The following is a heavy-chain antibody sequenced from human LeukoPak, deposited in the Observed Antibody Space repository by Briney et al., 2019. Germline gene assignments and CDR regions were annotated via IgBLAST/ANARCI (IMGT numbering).Heavy chain of an antibody. Sequence: SVKVSCKASGGTFSSYAISWVRQAPGQGLEWMGGIIPIFGTANYAQKFQGRVTITADESTSTAYMELSSLRSEDTAVYYCARPRVYYYDSSGLPFDYWGQGTLVTVSS. J-gene: IGHJ4*02. V-gene: IGHV1-69*13. D-gene: IGHD3-22*01. CDR2: IIPIFGTA. CDR1: GGTFSSYA. CDR3: ARPRVYYYDSSGLPFDY.